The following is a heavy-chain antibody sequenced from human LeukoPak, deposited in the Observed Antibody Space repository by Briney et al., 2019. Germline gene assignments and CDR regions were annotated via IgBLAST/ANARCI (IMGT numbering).Heavy chain of an antibody. D-gene: IGHD3-3*01. J-gene: IGHJ3*02. Sequence: SETLSLTCTVSGGSINSDYLSWSRQPPGKGLEWLGYFYYSGSTNYNPSLKSRVTISVDTSKNQFSLKLRSVTAADTAVYYCARNYDFWSGYSEGAFDIWGQGTMVTVSS. CDR1: GGSINSDY. CDR2: FYYSGST. CDR3: ARNYDFWSGYSEGAFDI. V-gene: IGHV4-59*01.